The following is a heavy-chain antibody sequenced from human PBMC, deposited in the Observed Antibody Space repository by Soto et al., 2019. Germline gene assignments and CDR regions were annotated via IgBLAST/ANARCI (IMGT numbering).Heavy chain of an antibody. J-gene: IGHJ5*02. CDR3: AKPLMGTLVLLWFGVT. Sequence: QVQLVESGGGVVQPGRSLRLSCAASGFTFSSYGMHWVRQAPGKGLEWVAVISYDGSNKYYADSVKGRFTISRDNSKNTLYLQMNSLRAEDTAVYYCAKPLMGTLVLLWFGVTWGQGTLVTVSS. CDR1: GFTFSSYG. D-gene: IGHD3-10*01. V-gene: IGHV3-30*18. CDR2: ISYDGSNK.